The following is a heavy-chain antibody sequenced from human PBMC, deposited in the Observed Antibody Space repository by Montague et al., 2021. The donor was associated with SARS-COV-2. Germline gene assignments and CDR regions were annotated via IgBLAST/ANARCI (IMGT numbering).Heavy chain of an antibody. CDR3: VREGRSCAYAMDY. D-gene: IGHD3-16*01. Sequence: SETLSLTCTVSGASMSGSYWCWVRQPPGKGPEWIGNIYSNGSTHYNPSLKSRVTISVDTSKSQFSLSLTSVTAADTAVYYCVREGRSCAYAMDYWGQGTLVTVSS. CDR1: GASMSGSY. J-gene: IGHJ4*02. CDR2: IYSNGST. V-gene: IGHV4-59*01.